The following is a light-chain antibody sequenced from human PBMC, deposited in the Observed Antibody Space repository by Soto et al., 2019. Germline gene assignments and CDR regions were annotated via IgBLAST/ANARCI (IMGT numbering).Light chain of an antibody. V-gene: IGKV4-1*01. CDR2: WAS. Sequence: DIVMAQSPDSLRVSPGERATISCTSSLNIYFKSNNRNYLAWYQQKSGQPPKLLIYWASTRESGVPDRFSGSGSGTYFTLTINNFQPGDVAVSYCQPYFTTPLTVGGGTKVDSK. CDR1: LNIYFKSNNRNY. J-gene: IGKJ4*01. CDR3: QPYFTTPLT.